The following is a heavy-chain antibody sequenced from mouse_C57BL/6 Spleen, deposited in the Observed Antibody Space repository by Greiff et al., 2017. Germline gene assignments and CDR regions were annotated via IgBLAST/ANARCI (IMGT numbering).Heavy chain of an antibody. CDR1: GYTFTSYG. Sequence: QVHVKQSGAELARPGASVKLSCKASGYTFTSYGISWVKQRTGQGLEWIGEIYPRSGNTYYNEKFKGKATLTADKSSSTAYMELRSLTSEDSAVYFCARWDSNSDYWGQGTTLTVSS. V-gene: IGHV1-81*01. J-gene: IGHJ2*01. CDR2: IYPRSGNT. CDR3: ARWDSNSDY. D-gene: IGHD2-5*01.